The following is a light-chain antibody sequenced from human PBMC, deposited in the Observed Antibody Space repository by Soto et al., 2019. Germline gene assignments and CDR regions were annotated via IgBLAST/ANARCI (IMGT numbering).Light chain of an antibody. Sequence: SYELTQPPSVSVAPGKTARITCGGNNIESKSVHWYQQKSGQAPEVVIYYGSTRPSEIPERFSGSNFGNTATLTISRVEAGDEADYYCQVWDHSRRHVVLGGGTKLTVL. CDR3: QVWDHSRRHVV. CDR2: YGS. V-gene: IGLV3-21*04. CDR1: NIESKS. J-gene: IGLJ2*01.